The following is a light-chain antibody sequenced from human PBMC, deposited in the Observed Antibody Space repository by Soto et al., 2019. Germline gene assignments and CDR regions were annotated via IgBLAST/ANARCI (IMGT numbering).Light chain of an antibody. CDR2: AAS. CDR3: QQYHTDWT. CDR1: ESIDNW. J-gene: IGKJ1*01. Sequence: DIQMTQSPSTLSASVGAPVPITCRASESIDNWLAWYQQKPGKAPQLLIFAASTLIRGVPSRFSGRGSGTEFTLTISSLQVDDYATFYCQQYHTDWTFGQGTKVDIK. V-gene: IGKV1-5*01.